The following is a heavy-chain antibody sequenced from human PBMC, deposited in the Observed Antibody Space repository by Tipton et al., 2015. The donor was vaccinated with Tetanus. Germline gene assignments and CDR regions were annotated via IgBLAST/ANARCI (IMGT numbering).Heavy chain of an antibody. J-gene: IGHJ4*02. Sequence: TLSLTCSVSGVSMNTNTYYWSWIRQPPGKGLEWIGYVYYTGSTNHNPSLKSRVTISMDRSKNQISLQLTSVTAADTAVYFCAGVTAQRTELYFDHWGQGTLVTVSS. CDR2: VYYTGST. CDR3: AGVTAQRTELYFDH. V-gene: IGHV4-61*01. D-gene: IGHD6-13*01. CDR1: GVSMNTNTYY.